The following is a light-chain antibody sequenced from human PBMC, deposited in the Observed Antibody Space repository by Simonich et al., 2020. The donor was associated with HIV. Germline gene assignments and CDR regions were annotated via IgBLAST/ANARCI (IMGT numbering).Light chain of an antibody. CDR1: QIVSSRY. CDR3: QQYGTSPPLT. CDR2: DAS. J-gene: IGKJ4*01. V-gene: IGKV3D-20*01. Sequence: EIGLMQSPGTLSLSPVERATLSCRACQIVSSRYFACYQQIPGLAPRLLIYDASSRATGIPDRFSGSRSGTDFTLTISRLEPEDFAVYYCQQYGTSPPLTFGGGTKVEIK.